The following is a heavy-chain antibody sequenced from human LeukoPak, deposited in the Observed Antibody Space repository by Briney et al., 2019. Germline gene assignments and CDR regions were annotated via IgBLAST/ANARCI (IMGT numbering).Heavy chain of an antibody. CDR3: ARHGTISSESYFDY. CDR2: IHNSERT. J-gene: IGHJ4*02. Sequence: SETLSLTCSVSGGSVSSYYWSWIRKSPGKGLEWIGNIHNSERTNYNPSLKSRVTGFVDTSKNQVSLRLSSVTAADTAVYYCARHGTISSESYFDYWGQGALVTVSS. D-gene: IGHD1-14*01. CDR1: GGSVSSYY. V-gene: IGHV4-59*08.